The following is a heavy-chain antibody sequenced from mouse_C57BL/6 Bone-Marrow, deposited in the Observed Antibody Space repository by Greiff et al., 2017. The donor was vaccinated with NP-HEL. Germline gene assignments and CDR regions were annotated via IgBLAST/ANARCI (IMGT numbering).Heavy chain of an antibody. CDR2: IWSDGGT. V-gene: IGHV2-6*02. CDR1: GFSLTSYD. Sequence: QVQLQQSGPGLVAPSQSLSITCTASGFSLTSYDVHWVRQPPGKGLEWLVVIWSDGGTTYNSAIKSRLSISKDNYTSQVFLNMNSIQTDDTAMYCCARQSLVYYASMDYWGQGTLVTVSA. CDR3: ARQSLVYYASMDY. J-gene: IGHJ3*01. D-gene: IGHD1-1*01.